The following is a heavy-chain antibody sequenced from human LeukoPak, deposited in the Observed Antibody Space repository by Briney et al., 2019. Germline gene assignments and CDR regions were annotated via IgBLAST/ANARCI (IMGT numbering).Heavy chain of an antibody. J-gene: IGHJ4*02. V-gene: IGHV1-18*01. CDR3: ARDPVRQVGTKRFDY. CDR1: GYTFTSYG. CDR2: ISAYNGNT. D-gene: IGHD1-7*01. Sequence: VASVKVSCKASGYTFTSYGISWVRQAPGQGLEWMGWISAYNGNTNYAQKLQGRVTMTTDTSTSTAYMELRSLRSDDTAVYYCARDPVRQVGTKRFDYWGQGTLVTVSS.